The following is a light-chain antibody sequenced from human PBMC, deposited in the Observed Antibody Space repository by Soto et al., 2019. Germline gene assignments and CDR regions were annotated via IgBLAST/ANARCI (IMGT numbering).Light chain of an antibody. CDR2: AAS. CDR3: QQSYSTPWT. V-gene: IGKV1-39*01. J-gene: IGKJ1*01. CDR1: QSISNY. Sequence: DIQMTQSPSSLSASVGDRVTITCRASQSISNYLNWYQQKPGKAPKVLIYAASSLQSGVPSRFSGSGSGTDFTLTISSLQREDLATYYCQQSYSTPWTFGQGTAVEIK.